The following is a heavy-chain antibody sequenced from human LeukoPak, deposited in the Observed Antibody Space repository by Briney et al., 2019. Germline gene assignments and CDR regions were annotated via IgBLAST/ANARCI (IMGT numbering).Heavy chain of an antibody. CDR2: IYTSGST. Sequence: SETLSLTCTVSGGSISSGSYYWSWIWQPAGKGLEWIGRIYTSGSTNYNPSLKSRVTISVDTSKNQFSLKLSSVTAADTAVYYCARDASSWYSPGFFDYWGQGTLVTVSS. CDR1: GGSISSGSYY. J-gene: IGHJ4*02. V-gene: IGHV4-61*02. D-gene: IGHD6-13*01. CDR3: ARDASSWYSPGFFDY.